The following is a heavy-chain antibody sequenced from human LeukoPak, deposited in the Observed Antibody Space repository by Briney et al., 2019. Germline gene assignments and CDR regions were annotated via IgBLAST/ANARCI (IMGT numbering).Heavy chain of an antibody. V-gene: IGHV4-39*07. J-gene: IGHJ6*03. CDR1: GGSISSSSYY. CDR2: IYYSGST. CDR3: ARVTQGRAYDILTGYYPTRGTSGKYYYYYYMDV. D-gene: IGHD3-9*01. Sequence: SQTLSLTCTVSGGSISSSSYYWGWIRQPPGKGLEWIGRIYYSGSTYYNPSLKSRVTISVDTSKNQSSLKLSSVTAADTAVYYCARVTQGRAYDILTGYYPTRGTSGKYYYYYYMDVWGKGTTVTVSS.